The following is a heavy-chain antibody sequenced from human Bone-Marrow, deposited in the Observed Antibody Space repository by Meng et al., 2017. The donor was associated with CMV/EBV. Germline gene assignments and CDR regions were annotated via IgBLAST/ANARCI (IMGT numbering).Heavy chain of an antibody. CDR1: GFIFSTYA. Sequence: SWAASGFIFSTYAMHWVRQAPGKGLEWVAIISYDGSHKYYADSVKGRFTISRDNSKHTLYLEVNSLRTEDTAVYYCARDRDWSIPDYWGQGTLVTVSS. J-gene: IGHJ4*02. V-gene: IGHV3-30-3*01. CDR2: ISYDGSHK. D-gene: IGHD3-9*01. CDR3: ARDRDWSIPDY.